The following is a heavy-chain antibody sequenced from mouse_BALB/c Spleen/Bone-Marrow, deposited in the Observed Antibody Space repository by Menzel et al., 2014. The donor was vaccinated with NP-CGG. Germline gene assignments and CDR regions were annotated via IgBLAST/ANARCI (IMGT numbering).Heavy chain of an antibody. Sequence: EVQLVESGGGLVQPGGSLNLACVASGFDFSRYWMSWARQAPGKGQEWIGEINPGSSTINYSPSLKDKFIISRDNAKNTLYLQMSKVRSEDTALYYCARLGNYGYHDTWRQRTTLTDSS. V-gene: IGHV4-2*02. CDR3: ARLGNYGYHDT. D-gene: IGHD1-2*01. J-gene: IGHJ2*01. CDR2: INPGSSTI. CDR1: GFDFSRYW.